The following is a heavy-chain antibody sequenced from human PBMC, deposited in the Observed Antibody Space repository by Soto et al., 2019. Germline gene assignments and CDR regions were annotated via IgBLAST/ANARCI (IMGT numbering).Heavy chain of an antibody. CDR1: GYTFTSYG. J-gene: IGHJ4*02. CDR3: AREAVSGRTGFDY. D-gene: IGHD6-19*01. V-gene: IGHV1-18*01. CDR2: VNAYNGNT. Sequence: VASVKVSCKASGYTFTSYGISWVRQAPGQGLEWMGWVNAYNGNTNYAQKFQGRVTMTTDTSTSTAYMELRSLRSDDTAVYYCAREAVSGRTGFDYWGQGTLVTVS.